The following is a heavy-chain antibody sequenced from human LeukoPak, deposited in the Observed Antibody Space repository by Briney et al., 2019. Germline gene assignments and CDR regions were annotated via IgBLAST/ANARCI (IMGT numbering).Heavy chain of an antibody. CDR2: VSGPGTTT. D-gene: IGHD3-22*01. J-gene: IGHJ4*02. CDR1: GLTFINYA. V-gene: IGHV3-23*01. Sequence: PGGSLRLSCEASGLTFINYAMNWVRQAPEKGLEWVSTVSGPGTTTYYADSVKGRFTVSRDNSKSTVFLQMDSLRAEDTAVYYCATRRSGNYFATFDYWGQGILVTVSS. CDR3: ATRRSGNYFATFDY.